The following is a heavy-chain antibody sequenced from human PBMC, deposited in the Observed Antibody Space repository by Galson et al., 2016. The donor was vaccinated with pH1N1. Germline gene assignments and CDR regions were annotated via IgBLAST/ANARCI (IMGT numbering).Heavy chain of an antibody. J-gene: IGHJ2*01. D-gene: IGHD1-14*01. Sequence: SVKVSCKASGGTFNGFAFSWVRQAPGRGLEWMGRLIPIFGTPHYAENFHGRVTITADESTSTAYMELTSLRYDDTAMYYCTRGTASAWPGTQYLDLWGRGTLVTVSS. CDR2: LIPIFGTP. CDR3: TRGTASAWPGTQYLDL. CDR1: GGTFNGFA. V-gene: IGHV1-69*13.